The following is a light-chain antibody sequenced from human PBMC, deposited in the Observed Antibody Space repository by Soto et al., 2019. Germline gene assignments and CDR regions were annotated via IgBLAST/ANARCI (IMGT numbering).Light chain of an antibody. J-gene: IGLJ2*01. CDR1: SSNIGAGYN. CDR3: LSFDSSVSVV. V-gene: IGLV1-40*01. Sequence: QSVLTQPPSVPRAPGQRVTISCTGSSSNIGAGYNVHWYQQLPGRAPKLLIYGNANRPSGVPDRFSGSKSGTSASLAITGLQAEDEAGYYCLSFDSSVSVVFGGGTKLTV. CDR2: GNA.